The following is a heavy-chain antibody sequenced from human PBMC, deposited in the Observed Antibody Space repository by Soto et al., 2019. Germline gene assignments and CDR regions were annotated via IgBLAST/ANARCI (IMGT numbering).Heavy chain of an antibody. V-gene: IGHV3-30-3*01. J-gene: IGHJ5*02. CDR2: ISYDGNNK. D-gene: IGHD3-22*01. CDR3: ARDPYYYYNSSGYTFSFDP. CDR1: GFTFSSYA. Sequence: LRLSCAASGFTFSSYAMHWVRQAPGKGLEWVAVISYDGNNKYFADSVKGRFIISRDNAKKTLFLQMDSLRPEDTAVYYCARDPYYYYNSSGYTFSFDPWGPGTLVTVSS.